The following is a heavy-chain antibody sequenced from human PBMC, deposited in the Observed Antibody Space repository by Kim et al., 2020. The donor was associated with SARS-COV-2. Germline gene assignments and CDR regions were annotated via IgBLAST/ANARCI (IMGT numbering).Heavy chain of an antibody. Sequence: GGSLRLSCAASGFTFSNAWMSWVRQAPGKGLEWVGRIKSKTDGGTTDYAAPVKGRFTISRDDSKNTLYLQMNSLKTEDTAVYYCTTDARYSSGYTFDYWGQGTLVTVSS. J-gene: IGHJ4*02. CDR3: TTDARYSSGYTFDY. V-gene: IGHV3-15*01. D-gene: IGHD6-19*01. CDR2: IKSKTDGGTT. CDR1: GFTFSNAW.